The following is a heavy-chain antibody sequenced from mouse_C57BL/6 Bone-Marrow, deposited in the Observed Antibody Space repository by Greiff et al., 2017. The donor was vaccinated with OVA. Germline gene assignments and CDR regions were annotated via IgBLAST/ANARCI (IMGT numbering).Heavy chain of an antibody. D-gene: IGHD1-1*01. V-gene: IGHV5-4*01. CDR3: SSDYYGSRWYCDV. CDR1: GFTFSSSA. Sequence: EVHLVESGGGLVKPGGSLKLSCAASGFTFSSSAMSWVRQTPEKRLEWVATISDGGSYTYYPDNVKGRFTISRDNAKNNLYLQMSHLKSEDTAMYYCSSDYYGSRWYCDVWGTGTTVTVSS. CDR2: ISDGGSYT. J-gene: IGHJ1*03.